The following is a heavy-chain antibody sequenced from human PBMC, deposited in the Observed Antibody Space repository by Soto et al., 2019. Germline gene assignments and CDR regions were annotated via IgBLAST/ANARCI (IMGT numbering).Heavy chain of an antibody. D-gene: IGHD3-3*01. J-gene: IGHJ3*02. CDR1: GFTFRSYE. V-gene: IGHV3-48*03. Sequence: GGSLRLSCAASGFTFRSYEMNWVRQAPGKGLEWVSYISSSGSTIYYADSVKGRFTISRDNAKNSLYLQMNSLRAEDTAVYYCARDRPDYDFWSGYYKGAFDIWGQGTMVTVSS. CDR3: ARDRPDYDFWSGYYKGAFDI. CDR2: ISSSGSTI.